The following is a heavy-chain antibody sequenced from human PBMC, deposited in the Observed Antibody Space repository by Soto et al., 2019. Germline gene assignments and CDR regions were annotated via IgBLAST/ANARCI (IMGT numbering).Heavy chain of an antibody. D-gene: IGHD1-1*01. Sequence: QVQLVESGGGVVQTGRSLRLSCAASGFTFSSYAMHWVRQAPGKGLEWVALISYDGSNKYYADSVKGRFTISRDTSKNTLHLQMISLRAEDTAVYYCARKTKNLDFDYWGQGTLVTVS. J-gene: IGHJ4*02. CDR2: ISYDGSNK. CDR3: ARKTKNLDFDY. V-gene: IGHV3-30-3*01. CDR1: GFTFSSYA.